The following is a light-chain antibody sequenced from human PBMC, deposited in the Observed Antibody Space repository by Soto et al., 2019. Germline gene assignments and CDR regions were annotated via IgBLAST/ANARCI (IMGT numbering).Light chain of an antibody. Sequence: KSQSPSSLSASVGDRVTITCRASQSISSYLNWYQQKPGKAPNLLIYGASSLQSGVPSRFSGSGSGTDFTLTISSLQPEDFATYYCQQSYSSPYTFGQGTKVDIK. CDR1: QSISSY. CDR3: QQSYSSPYT. V-gene: IGKV1-39*01. J-gene: IGKJ2*01. CDR2: GAS.